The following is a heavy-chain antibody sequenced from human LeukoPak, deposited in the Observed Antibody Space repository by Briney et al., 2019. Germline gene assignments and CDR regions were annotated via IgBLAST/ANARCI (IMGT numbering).Heavy chain of an antibody. CDR3: ATMGTHYYYGSGSYYGY. J-gene: IGHJ4*02. Sequence: ASVKVSCKASGYTFNSYGISWVRQAPGQGLEWMGWISAYNGNTNYAQKLQGRVTMTTDTSTSTAYMELRSLRSDDTAVYYCATMGTHYYYGSGSYYGYWGQGTLVTVSS. V-gene: IGHV1-18*01. CDR1: GYTFNSYG. D-gene: IGHD3-10*01. CDR2: ISAYNGNT.